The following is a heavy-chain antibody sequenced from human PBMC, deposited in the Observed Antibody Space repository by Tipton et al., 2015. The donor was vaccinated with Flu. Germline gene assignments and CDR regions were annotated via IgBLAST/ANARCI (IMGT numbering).Heavy chain of an antibody. J-gene: IGHJ5*01. CDR1: GDSITSDYY. CDR3: ARRDFSNYVSDPKSWFDS. CDR2: VSRSGNT. D-gene: IGHD4-11*01. V-gene: IGHV4-38-2*01. Sequence: TLSLTCEVSGDSITSDYYWGWVRQFPGKGLEWIGSVSRSGNTDYNPSLSSRVTISADTSKNQFSLKLTSVTATDTAVYYCARRDFSNYVSDPKSWFDSWGQGTLVTVSS.